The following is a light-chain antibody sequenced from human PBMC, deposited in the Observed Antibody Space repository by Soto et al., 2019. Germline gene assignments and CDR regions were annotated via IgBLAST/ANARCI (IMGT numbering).Light chain of an antibody. V-gene: IGLV4-69*01. CDR2: LNSDGSH. CDR3: QTWGTGIQGV. J-gene: IGLJ3*02. Sequence: QLVLTQSPSASASLGASVKLTCTLSSGHSSYAIAWHQQQPEKGPRYLMKLNSDGSHSKGDGIPDRFSGSSSGAERYLTISSLQSEDEDAYYCQTWGTGIQGVFGGGTKLTVL. CDR1: SGHSSYA.